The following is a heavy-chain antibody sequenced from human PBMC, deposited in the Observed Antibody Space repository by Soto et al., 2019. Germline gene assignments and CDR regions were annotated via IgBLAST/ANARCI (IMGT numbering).Heavy chain of an antibody. D-gene: IGHD3-22*01. Sequence: GSLRLSCAASGFTFSSYWMYWVRQAPGKGLVWVSRINSDGSSTNYADSVKGRFTISRDNAKNTLYLQMNSVRAEDTAVYYCARDSLYYYDSSGLDAFDIWGQGTMVTVSS. CDR2: INSDGSST. J-gene: IGHJ3*02. CDR3: ARDSLYYYDSSGLDAFDI. V-gene: IGHV3-74*01. CDR1: GFTFSSYW.